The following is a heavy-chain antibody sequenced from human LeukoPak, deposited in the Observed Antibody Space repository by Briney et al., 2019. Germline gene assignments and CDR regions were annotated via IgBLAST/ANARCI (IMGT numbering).Heavy chain of an antibody. J-gene: IGHJ4*02. CDR2: INHSGST. CDR3: ARRGHIKTPPV. CDR1: GVSFSGYY. V-gene: IGHV4-34*01. Sequence: SETLSLTCAVYGVSFSGYYWSWIRQPPGKGLEWIGEINHSGSTNYNPSLKSRVTISVDTSKNQFSLKLSSLTAADTAVYYCARRGHIKTPPVWGQGTLVTVSS.